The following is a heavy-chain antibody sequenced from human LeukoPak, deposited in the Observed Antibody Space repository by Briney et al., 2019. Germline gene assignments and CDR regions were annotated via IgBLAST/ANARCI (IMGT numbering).Heavy chain of an antibody. CDR2: IYYSGSS. CDR1: GGSIRSYY. D-gene: IGHD1-26*01. CDR3: ARAGILGFYYFDY. J-gene: IGHJ4*02. V-gene: IGHV4-59*01. Sequence: PSETLSLTCTVSGGSIRSYYWSWIRQPPGKGLEWIGYIYYSGSSNYNPSLKSRVTISVDTSKNQFSLKLSSVTAADTAVYYCARAGILGFYYFDYWGQGTLVTVSS.